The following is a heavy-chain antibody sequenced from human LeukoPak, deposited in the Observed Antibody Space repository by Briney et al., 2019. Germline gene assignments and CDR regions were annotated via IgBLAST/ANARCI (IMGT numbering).Heavy chain of an antibody. CDR3: ARGSGGTVTEWFDP. CDR1: GYTLTELS. Sequence: ASVKVSCKVSGYTLTELSMHWVRQAPGKGLEWMGGFDPEDGETIYAQKFQGRVTMTRDTSTSTVYMELSSLRSEDTAVYYCARGSGGTVTEWFDPWGQGTLVTVSS. J-gene: IGHJ5*02. D-gene: IGHD4-17*01. V-gene: IGHV1-24*01. CDR2: FDPEDGET.